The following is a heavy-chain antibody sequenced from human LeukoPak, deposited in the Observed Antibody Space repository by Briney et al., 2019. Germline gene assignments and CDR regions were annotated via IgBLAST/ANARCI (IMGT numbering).Heavy chain of an antibody. CDR2: ISYDGSNK. J-gene: IGHJ4*02. CDR3: ARVGRNYFDY. V-gene: IGHV3-30*04. Sequence: GRSLRLSCAASGFTFSSYAMHWVRQAPGKGLEWVAVISYDGSNKYYADSVKGRFTISRDNSKNTLYLQMNSLRAEDTAVYYCARVGRNYFDYWGQGTLVTVSS. D-gene: IGHD3-10*01. CDR1: GFTFSSYA.